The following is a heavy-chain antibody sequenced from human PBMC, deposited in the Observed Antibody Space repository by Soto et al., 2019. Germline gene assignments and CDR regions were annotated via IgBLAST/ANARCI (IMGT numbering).Heavy chain of an antibody. Sequence: PSETLSLTCTVSGGSISSGGHYWNWIRQHPGKGLEWIGYIFYTGSTNYNPPLKSRVIISVDTSKNQFSLKLTSVTAADTALYYCARAIPGYYYSMDVWGQGTTVTVSS. V-gene: IGHV4-31*03. CDR2: IFYTGST. D-gene: IGHD2-21*01. J-gene: IGHJ6*02. CDR1: GGSISSGGHY. CDR3: ARAIPGYYYSMDV.